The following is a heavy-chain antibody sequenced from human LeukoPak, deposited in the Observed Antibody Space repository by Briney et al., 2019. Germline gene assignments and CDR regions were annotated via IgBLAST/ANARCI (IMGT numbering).Heavy chain of an antibody. D-gene: IGHD2-2*01. CDR2: IYTSEST. CDR3: ARGYCSSTSCYPFDY. CDR1: GGSISSGSYY. J-gene: IGHJ4*02. V-gene: IGHV4-61*02. Sequence: SETLSLTCTVSGGSISSGSYYWSWIRQPAGKGLEWIGRIYTSESTNYNPSLKSRVTISVDTSKNQFSLKLSSVTAADTAVYYCARGYCSSTSCYPFDYWGQGTLVTVSS.